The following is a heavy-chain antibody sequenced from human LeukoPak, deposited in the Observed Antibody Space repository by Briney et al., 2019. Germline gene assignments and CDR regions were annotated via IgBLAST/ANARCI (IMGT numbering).Heavy chain of an antibody. CDR2: IYYSGST. CDR1: GGSISSGGYY. Sequence: SETLCLTCTVSGGSISSGGYYWGWIRQHPGKGLEWIGYIYYSGSTYYNPSLKSRVTISVDTSKNQFSLKLSSVTAADTAVYYCARGPRRVQIVPAAIHYWGQGTLVTVSS. D-gene: IGHD2-2*01. V-gene: IGHV4-31*03. J-gene: IGHJ4*02. CDR3: ARGPRRVQIVPAAIHY.